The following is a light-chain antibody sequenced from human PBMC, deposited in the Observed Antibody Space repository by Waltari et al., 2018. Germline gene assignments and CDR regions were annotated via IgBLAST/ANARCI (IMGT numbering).Light chain of an antibody. CDR1: SSNIGSNT. Sequence: QSVLTQPPSASATPGQRVTISCSGSSSNIGSNTVTWYHQLPGTAPKLLIYTNNPRPSGVPYRFSGSKSGTSASLAISGLQSEDEADYYCAVWDDSLNGVVFGGGTKLTVL. CDR3: AVWDDSLNGVV. CDR2: TNN. J-gene: IGLJ2*01. V-gene: IGLV1-44*01.